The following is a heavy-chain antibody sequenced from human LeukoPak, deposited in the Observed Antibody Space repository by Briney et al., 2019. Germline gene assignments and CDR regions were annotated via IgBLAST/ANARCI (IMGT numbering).Heavy chain of an antibody. V-gene: IGHV3-7*01. Sequence: GGTLRLSCAASGFTFSSYWMSWVRQAPGKGLEWVANIKQDGSEKYYVDSVKGRFTISRDNAKNSLYLQMNSLRAEDTAVYYCASKGGSGWYVEGVVSDSTFDYWGQGTLVTVSS. CDR3: ASKGGSGWYVEGVVSDSTFDY. D-gene: IGHD6-19*01. CDR2: IKQDGSEK. CDR1: GFTFSSYW. J-gene: IGHJ4*02.